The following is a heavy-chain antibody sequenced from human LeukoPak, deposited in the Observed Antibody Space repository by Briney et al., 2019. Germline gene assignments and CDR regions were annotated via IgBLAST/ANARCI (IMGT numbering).Heavy chain of an antibody. V-gene: IGHV4-4*07. CDR2: IYSSGST. D-gene: IGHD5-24*01. Sequence: PSETLSLTCTVSGGSINSYYWSWIRQPAGKGLEWIGRIYSSGSTNYNPSLKSRVTISVDTSKNQFSLKLSSVTAADTAVYYCARGAVVEIADVWGKGTTVTVSS. CDR1: GGSINSYY. CDR3: ARGAVVEIADV. J-gene: IGHJ6*04.